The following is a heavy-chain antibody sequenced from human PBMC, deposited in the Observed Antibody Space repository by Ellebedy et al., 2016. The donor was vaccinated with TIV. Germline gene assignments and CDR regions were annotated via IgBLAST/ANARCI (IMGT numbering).Heavy chain of an antibody. CDR3: ARGERYCTSDTCYTVRFDP. J-gene: IGHJ5*02. D-gene: IGHD2-8*01. CDR1: GYPFNNYY. V-gene: IGHV1-2*02. CDR2: IDPNSGGT. Sequence: ASVKVSXXASGYPFNNYYLHWVRQAPGQGLEWMGWIDPNSGGTNYASKFQGRVTMTSDTSITTVYMGLNRLKSDDTAVYYCARGERYCTSDTCYTVRFDPWGQGTLVTVSS.